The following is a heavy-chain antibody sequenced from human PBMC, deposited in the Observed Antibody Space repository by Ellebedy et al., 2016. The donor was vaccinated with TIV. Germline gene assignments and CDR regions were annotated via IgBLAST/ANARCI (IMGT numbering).Heavy chain of an antibody. CDR1: GFSFSGHV. CDR3: AEGQLG. Sequence: GESLKISXAASGFSFSGHVMSWVRQAPGKGLVWVSRTNNDGGTTNYADSVKGRFTISRDNAKNSLYLQMNSLRADDTAVYYCAEGQLGWGQGTLVTVSS. V-gene: IGHV3-74*01. J-gene: IGHJ1*01. CDR2: TNNDGGTT. D-gene: IGHD7-27*01.